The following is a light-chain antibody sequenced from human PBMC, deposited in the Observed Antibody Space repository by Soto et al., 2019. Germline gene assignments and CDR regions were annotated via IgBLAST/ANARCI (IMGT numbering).Light chain of an antibody. V-gene: IGLV2-18*02. Sequence: QSALTQPPSVSGSPGQSVTISCTGTSGDVGTYNRVSWYQQPPGTAHKLMIYEVTNRPSGVPDRFSGYKSDNTASLTISGRQAEGEADYYGSSYASSTTVVFGGGTKLTVL. J-gene: IGLJ2*01. CDR1: SGDVGTYNR. CDR2: EVT. CDR3: SSYASSTTVV.